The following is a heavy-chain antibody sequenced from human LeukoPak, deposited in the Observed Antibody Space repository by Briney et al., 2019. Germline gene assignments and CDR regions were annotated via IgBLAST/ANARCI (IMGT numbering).Heavy chain of an antibody. J-gene: IGHJ3*01. CDR1: GYSISSGYY. V-gene: IGHV4-61*01. D-gene: IGHD3-22*01. CDR3: ARWSDDYNSSGYLAFDL. CDR2: IYYSGST. Sequence: SETLSLTCTVSGYSISSGYYWSWIRQPPGKGLEWIGYIYYSGSTNYNPSLKSRVTISVDTSKNQFSLKLSSVTAADTAVYYCARWSDDYNSSGYLAFDLWGQGTMVTVSS.